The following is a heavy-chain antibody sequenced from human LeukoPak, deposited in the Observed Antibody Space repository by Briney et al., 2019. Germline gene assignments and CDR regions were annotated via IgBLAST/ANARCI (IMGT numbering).Heavy chain of an antibody. CDR3: ARPLRPGLAAAGTGLDYYYYGMDV. CDR1: GYSFTNYW. J-gene: IGHJ6*02. V-gene: IGHV5-10-1*01. CDR2: IDPSDSYT. D-gene: IGHD6-13*01. Sequence: GESLKTSCNGSGYSFTNYWISWVRQMPGEGVGWMGRIDPSDSYTNYSPSFQGHVTISADKSISTAYLQWSRLKASDTAMYYCARPLRPGLAAAGTGLDYYYYGMDVWGQGTTVTVSS.